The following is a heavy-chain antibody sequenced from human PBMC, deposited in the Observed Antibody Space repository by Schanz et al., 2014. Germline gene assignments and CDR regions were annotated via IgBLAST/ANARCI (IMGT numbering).Heavy chain of an antibody. J-gene: IGHJ3*01. CDR1: EFTFNTYC. D-gene: IGHD3-10*01. CDR2: INQDGYDK. Sequence: EVQLVESGGGLVQPGGSLRLSCAASEFTFNTYCMSWVRQAPGKGLEWVASINQDGYDKHYVDSVEGRFTISRDNAKKSLYLQMNTLRAEDTAIYYCARVEGSSGSASSYRALNVWGQGPTVTVSS. V-gene: IGHV3-7*01. CDR3: ARVEGSSGSASSYRALNV.